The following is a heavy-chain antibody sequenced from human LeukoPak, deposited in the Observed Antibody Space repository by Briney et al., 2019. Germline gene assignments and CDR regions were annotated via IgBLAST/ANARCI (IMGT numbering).Heavy chain of an antibody. D-gene: IGHD2-2*01. CDR3: ARGLIIVVVPAAMSPMDV. V-gene: IGHV1-46*01. CDR2: INPSGGST. J-gene: IGHJ6*03. Sequence: ASVKVSCKASGYTFTSYYMHWVRQAPGQGLEWMGIINPSGGSTSYAQKFQGRVTMTRDTSTSTVYMELSSLRSEDTAVYYCARGLIIVVVPAAMSPMDVCGKGTTVTVSS. CDR1: GYTFTSYY.